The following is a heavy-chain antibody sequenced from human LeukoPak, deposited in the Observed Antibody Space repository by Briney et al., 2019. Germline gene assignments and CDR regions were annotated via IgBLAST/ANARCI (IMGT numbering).Heavy chain of an antibody. CDR1: GYSFFSYW. V-gene: IGHV5-51*01. D-gene: IGHD3-10*01. CDR2: IYPGDSDT. Sequence: GESLKISCKGSGYSFFSYWIGWVRQMPGKGLKWMGIIYPGDSDTRYSPSFQGQVTISADKSIRTAYLQWSSLKASDTAMYYCARYAEYYYGSGAPNDYWGQGTLVTVSS. CDR3: ARYAEYYYGSGAPNDY. J-gene: IGHJ4*02.